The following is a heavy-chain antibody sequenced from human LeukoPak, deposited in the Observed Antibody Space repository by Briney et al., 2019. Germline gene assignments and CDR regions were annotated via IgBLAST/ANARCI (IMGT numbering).Heavy chain of an antibody. V-gene: IGHV1-18*01. CDR3: ARVVAAAGTRYYYYGMDV. CDR1: GGTFSSYA. J-gene: IGHJ6*02. D-gene: IGHD6-13*01. CDR2: ISAYNGNT. Sequence: ASVKVSCKASGGTFSSYAISWVRQAPGQGLEWMGWISAYNGNTNYAQKLQGRVTMTTDTSTSTAYMELRSLRSDDTAVYYCARVVAAAGTRYYYYGMDVWGQGTTVTVSS.